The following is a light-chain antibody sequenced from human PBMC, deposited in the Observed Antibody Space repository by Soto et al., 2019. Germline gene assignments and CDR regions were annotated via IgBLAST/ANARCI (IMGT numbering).Light chain of an antibody. J-gene: IGLJ1*01. V-gene: IGLV2-14*01. CDR3: SSYTASSTLVV. CDR1: SSDVGGYNY. Sequence: QSALTQPASVSGSPGQSITISCTGTSSDVGGYNYVSWYQQHPGKAPKLMIYDVSNRPSGVSNRISGSKSGNTASLTISGLQAEDEADYYCSSYTASSTLVVFGTGTKVTV. CDR2: DVS.